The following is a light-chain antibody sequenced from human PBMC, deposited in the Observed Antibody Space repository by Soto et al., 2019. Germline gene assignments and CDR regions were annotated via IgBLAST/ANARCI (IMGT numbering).Light chain of an antibody. J-gene: IGKJ5*01. CDR3: QQYDSWPPLA. Sequence: MPKSPATLSVSPGERATLSCRASRSVRNNLAWYQRKPGQAPWLLIYGASTRATGIPARFSGSGSGTEFTLTISGLQADDVAVYFCQQYDSWPPLAVGQGTRLEIK. V-gene: IGKV3-15*01. CDR1: RSVRNN. CDR2: GAS.